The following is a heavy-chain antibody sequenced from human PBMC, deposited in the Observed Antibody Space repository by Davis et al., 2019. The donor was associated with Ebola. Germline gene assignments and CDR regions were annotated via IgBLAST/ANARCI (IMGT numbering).Heavy chain of an antibody. D-gene: IGHD6-13*01. CDR3: ARVAAAGTEGCMDV. CDR1: GFTFSDYY. CDR2: ISSSGSTI. V-gene: IGHV3-11*01. Sequence: PGGSLRLSCAASGFTFSDYYMSWIRQAPGKGLEWVSYISSSGSTIYYADSVKGRFTISRDNAKNSLYLQMNSLRAEDTAVYYCARVAAAGTEGCMDVWGQGTTVTVSS. J-gene: IGHJ6*02.